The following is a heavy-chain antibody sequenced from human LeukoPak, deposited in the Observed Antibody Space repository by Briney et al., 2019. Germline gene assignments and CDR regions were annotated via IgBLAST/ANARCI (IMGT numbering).Heavy chain of an antibody. Sequence: ASVKVSCKASGYTFTSYYMHWVRQAPGQGLEWMGIINHSGGSTSYAQNFQGRVTMNRDTSTSTVYMELSSLRSEDTAVYYCARVEREAEYYYFDYWGQGTLVTVSS. V-gene: IGHV1-46*01. CDR3: ARVEREAEYYYFDY. CDR1: GYTFTSYY. J-gene: IGHJ4*02. CDR2: INHSGGST. D-gene: IGHD6-6*01.